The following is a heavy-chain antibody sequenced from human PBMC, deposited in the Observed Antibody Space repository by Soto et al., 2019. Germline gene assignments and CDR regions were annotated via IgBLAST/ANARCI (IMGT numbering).Heavy chain of an antibody. CDR3: ARGRRTYYGMDV. J-gene: IGHJ6*02. CDR2: VKGDERTI. CDR1: GFTFSDYW. Sequence: EVQVVESGGGLVQPGGSLRLSCAASGFTFSDYWIHWVRQAPGKGLVLLSRVKGDERTINYADSVEGRFTSSIDNAKNTVYLEMNSLRAEDKAVDYCARGRRTYYGMDVWGRGTTVTVSS. V-gene: IGHV3-74*01.